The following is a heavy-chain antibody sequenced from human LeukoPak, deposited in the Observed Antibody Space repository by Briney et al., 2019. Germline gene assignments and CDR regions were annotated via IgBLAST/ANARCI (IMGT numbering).Heavy chain of an antibody. CDR1: GGSFSGYY. CDR3: AGTKYLSWFDP. J-gene: IGHJ5*02. Sequence: PSETLSLTCAVYGGSFSGYYWSWIRQPPGKGLEWIGEINHSGSTNYNPSLKSRVTISVDTSKNQFSLKLSSVTAADTAVYYCAGTKYLSWFDPWGQGTLVTVSS. CDR2: INHSGST. V-gene: IGHV4-34*01. D-gene: IGHD2/OR15-2a*01.